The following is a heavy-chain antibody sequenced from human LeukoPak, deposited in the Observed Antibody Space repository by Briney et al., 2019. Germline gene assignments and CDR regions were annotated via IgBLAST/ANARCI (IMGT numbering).Heavy chain of an antibody. Sequence: SETLSLTCTVSGGSISSYYWSWIRQPAGKGLEWIGRIYTSGSTNYNPSLKSRVTMSVDTSKNQFSLKLSSVTAADTAVYYCVGSSSPDNGYLNWFDPWGQGTLVTVSS. CDR2: IYTSGST. J-gene: IGHJ5*02. D-gene: IGHD6-6*01. CDR1: GGSISSYY. CDR3: VGSSSPDNGYLNWFDP. V-gene: IGHV4-4*07.